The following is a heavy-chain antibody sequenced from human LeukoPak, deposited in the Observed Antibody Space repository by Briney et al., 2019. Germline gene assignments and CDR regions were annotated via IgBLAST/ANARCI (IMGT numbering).Heavy chain of an antibody. CDR2: IYYSGST. CDR1: GGSIRRYN. Sequence: KTSETLSLTCTLPGGSIRRYNWSGSPEPPGKGLEWIGYIYYSGSTHCNPSLKSPVTISADTSKNQFSLKLNSVTAADTAVYYCARQDWQQQPPGWWGQGTLVTVSS. V-gene: IGHV4-59*08. D-gene: IGHD6-13*01. J-gene: IGHJ4*02. CDR3: ARQDWQQQPPGW.